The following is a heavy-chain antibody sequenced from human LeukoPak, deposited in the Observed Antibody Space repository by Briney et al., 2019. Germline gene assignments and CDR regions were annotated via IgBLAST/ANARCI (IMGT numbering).Heavy chain of an antibody. CDR1: GYTFTKYY. V-gene: IGHV1-46*01. CDR3: AREHILTGYPLDS. CDR2: ISPSDGGT. J-gene: IGHJ4*02. D-gene: IGHD3-9*01. Sequence: ASVKVSCKASGYTFTKYYMHWVRQAPGQGLEWMGIISPSDGGTTYARKFQGRVTMTRDTSTSTVYMELSSLRSEDTAMYYCAREHILTGYPLDSWGQGTLVTVSS.